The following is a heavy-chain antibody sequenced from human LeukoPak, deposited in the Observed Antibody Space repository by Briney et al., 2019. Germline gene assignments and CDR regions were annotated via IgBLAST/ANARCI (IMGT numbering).Heavy chain of an antibody. D-gene: IGHD3-16*01. V-gene: IGHV3-7*01. CDR2: IKEDESAK. J-gene: IGHJ4*02. Sequence: GGSLRLSCVASGFIFTDHWMSWVRQAPGEGLDWVANIKEDESAKFYADSVRGRFTISRDNAKNSAYLEMNNLRVEDTAVYYCARAVDVADYWGRGTLVTVSS. CDR1: GFIFTDHW. CDR3: ARAVDVADY.